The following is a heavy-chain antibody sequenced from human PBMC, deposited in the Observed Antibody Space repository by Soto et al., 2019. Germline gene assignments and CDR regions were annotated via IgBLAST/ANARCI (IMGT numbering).Heavy chain of an antibody. J-gene: IGHJ4*02. CDR3: ATWVDYGDFEGFDF. CDR1: GYSFTDYK. Sequence: ASVKVSCKTSGYSFTDYKLHWVRQAPGRGLEWMGWVDPNGGGPNSAQKFQGSVTMTWDTSITTAYLDLTRLTTNDTATYFCATWVDYGDFEGFDFWGQGTLVTVSS. D-gene: IGHD4-17*01. CDR2: VDPNGGGP. V-gene: IGHV1-2*04.